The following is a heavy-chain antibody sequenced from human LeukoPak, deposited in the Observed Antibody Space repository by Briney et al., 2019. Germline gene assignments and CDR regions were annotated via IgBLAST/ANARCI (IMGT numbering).Heavy chain of an antibody. Sequence: RASVKVSCEVSGYTLTELSMHWVRQAPGKGLEWMGGFDPEDGETIYAQKFQGRVTMTEDTSTDTAYMELSSLRSEDTAVYYCATGLDRGSSNVMWGQGTLVTVSS. CDR2: FDPEDGET. V-gene: IGHV1-24*01. J-gene: IGHJ4*02. CDR1: GYTLTELS. D-gene: IGHD1-26*01. CDR3: ATGLDRGSSNVM.